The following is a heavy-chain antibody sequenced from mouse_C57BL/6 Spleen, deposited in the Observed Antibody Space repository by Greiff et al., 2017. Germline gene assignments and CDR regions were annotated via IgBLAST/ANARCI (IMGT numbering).Heavy chain of an antibody. J-gene: IGHJ4*01. V-gene: IGHV5-12*01. CDR1: GFTFSDYY. CDR2: ISNGGGST. Sequence: EVKLVESGGGLVQPGGSLKLSCAASGFTFSDYYMYWVRQTPEKRLEWVAYISNGGGSTYYPDTVKGRFTISRDNAKNTLYLQMSSLKSEDTAMYYCARKGLGFYAMDYWGQGTSVTVSS. D-gene: IGHD3-3*01. CDR3: ARKGLGFYAMDY.